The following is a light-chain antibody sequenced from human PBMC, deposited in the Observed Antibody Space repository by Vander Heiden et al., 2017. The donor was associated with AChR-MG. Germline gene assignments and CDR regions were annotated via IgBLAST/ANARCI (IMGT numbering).Light chain of an antibody. CDR1: SSNIGAGHL. J-gene: IGLJ3*02. CDR3: QSYDNSLSGLV. CDR2: ANS. Sequence: QSVLTQPPSVSGAPGQRGTISCTGNSSNIGAGHLVHWYQQLPVRAPKLLIYANSNRPSGVPDRFSGSKSGTSASLAITGLQAEDEADYYCQSYDNSLSGLVFGGGTRLTVL. V-gene: IGLV1-40*01.